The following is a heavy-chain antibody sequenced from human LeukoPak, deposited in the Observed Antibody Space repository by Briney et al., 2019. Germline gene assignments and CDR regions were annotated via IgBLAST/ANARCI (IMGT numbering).Heavy chain of an antibody. CDR2: ISSSSSYI. J-gene: IGHJ3*02. CDR3: ASHSSGWYKNAFDI. V-gene: IGHV3-21*01. Sequence: GGSLRLSCAASGFTFSSYSMNWVRQAPGKGLEWVSSISSSSSYIYYADSVKGRFTISRDNAKNSLYLQMNSLRAEDTAVYYCASHSSGWYKNAFDIWGQGTMVTVSS. CDR1: GFTFSSYS. D-gene: IGHD6-19*01.